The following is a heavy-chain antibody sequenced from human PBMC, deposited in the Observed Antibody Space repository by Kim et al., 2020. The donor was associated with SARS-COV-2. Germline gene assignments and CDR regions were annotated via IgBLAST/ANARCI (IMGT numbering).Heavy chain of an antibody. J-gene: IGHJ4*02. V-gene: IGHV3-30*04. Sequence: GGSLRLSCAASGFTFSSYAMHWVRQAPGKGLEWVAVISYDGSNKYYADSVKGRFTISRDNSKNTLYLQMNSLRAEDTAVYYCARGDYDILTGYPTLDYWGQGTLVTVSS. CDR2: ISYDGSNK. D-gene: IGHD3-9*01. CDR3: ARGDYDILTGYPTLDY. CDR1: GFTFSSYA.